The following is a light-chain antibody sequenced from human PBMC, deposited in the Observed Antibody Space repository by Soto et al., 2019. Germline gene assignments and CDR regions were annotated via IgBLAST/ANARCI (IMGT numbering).Light chain of an antibody. CDR2: GSS. V-gene: IGKV3-20*01. CDR1: QNVASSY. Sequence: EIVLTQSPGTLSLSPGERATLSCRASQNVASSYLAWYQQKPGQAPRLLIYGSSIRGAGVPDRFSGSGSGTDFTLTLSRLDPEDFAVYFCQQYGSSPRTFGQGTK. CDR3: QQYGSSPRT. J-gene: IGKJ1*01.